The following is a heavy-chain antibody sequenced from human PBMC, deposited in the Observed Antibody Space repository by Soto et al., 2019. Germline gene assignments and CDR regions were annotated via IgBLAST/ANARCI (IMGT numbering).Heavy chain of an antibody. CDR1: GYTFTSFN. CDR3: ARGSRTFDI. CDR2: MNPNSGHT. D-gene: IGHD2-2*01. V-gene: IGHV1-8*01. J-gene: IGHJ3*02. Sequence: QVQLVQSGAEVKKPGASVKVSCKASGYTFTSFNITWMRQATGQGLEWMGWMNPNSGHTGHAQRFQGRVTMTRNTSISTVYMELSSLRSEDTAVYYCARGSRTFDIWGQGTMVTVSS.